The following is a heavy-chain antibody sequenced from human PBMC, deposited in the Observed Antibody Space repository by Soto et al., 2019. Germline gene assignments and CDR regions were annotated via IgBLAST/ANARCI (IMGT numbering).Heavy chain of an antibody. J-gene: IGHJ6*02. CDR2: INPSGGST. V-gene: IGHV1-46*01. Sequence: GASVKVSCKASGYTFTSYYMHWVRQAPGQGLEWMGIINPSGGSTSYAQKFQGRVTMTRDTSTSTVYMELSSLRSEDTAVYYCAREEQLAKYYYYGMDVWGQRTTVTVSS. CDR3: AREEQLAKYYYYGMDV. D-gene: IGHD6-13*01. CDR1: GYTFTSYY.